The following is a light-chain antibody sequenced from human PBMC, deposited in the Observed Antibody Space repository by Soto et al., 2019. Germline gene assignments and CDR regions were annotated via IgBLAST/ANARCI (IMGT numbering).Light chain of an antibody. V-gene: IGLV2-14*01. J-gene: IGLJ3*02. Sequence: QSVLTQPASVSGSPGQSITISCTGSSNDVGAFNYVSWYRQSPGEAPKVLIRGVSYRPSGVSIRFSGSKSDNTASLSISGLQAEDEAHYYCSSYTISSTWVFGGGTKLTVL. CDR2: GVS. CDR3: SSYTISSTWV. CDR1: SNDVGAFNY.